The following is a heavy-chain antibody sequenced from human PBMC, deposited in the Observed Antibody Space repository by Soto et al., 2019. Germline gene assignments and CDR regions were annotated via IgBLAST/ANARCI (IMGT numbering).Heavy chain of an antibody. CDR1: GYTFTNYG. J-gene: IGHJ2*01. CDR3: ARSGYSSGWYHWYFDL. V-gene: IGHV1-3*01. D-gene: IGHD6-19*01. CDR2: INAGNGNT. Sequence: SVEVSFKASGYTFTNYGIHWVRQAPGQRLEWMGWINAGNGNTKYSQNFQGRVTITRDTSASTAYMELSSLRSEDTAVFYCARSGYSSGWYHWYFDLWGRGTLVTVSS.